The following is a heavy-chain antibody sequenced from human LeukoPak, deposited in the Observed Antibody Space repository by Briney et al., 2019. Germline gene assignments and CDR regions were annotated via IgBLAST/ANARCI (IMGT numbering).Heavy chain of an antibody. Sequence: PGGSLRLSCAASGFMFSSNWMSWVRLAPGKGLEWVVNIKEDGTETYYVDSVKGRFTISRDNAKNPLHLQMNSPRVEDTAVYYCAKEGRSLQTYWGQGTLVTVSS. D-gene: IGHD5-24*01. CDR1: GFMFSSNW. J-gene: IGHJ4*02. CDR3: AKEGRSLQTY. V-gene: IGHV3-7*03. CDR2: IKEDGTET.